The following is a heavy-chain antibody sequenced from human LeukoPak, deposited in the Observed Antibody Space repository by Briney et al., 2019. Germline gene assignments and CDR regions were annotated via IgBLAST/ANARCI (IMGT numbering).Heavy chain of an antibody. V-gene: IGHV3-23*01. D-gene: IGHD3-16*01. CDR2: LSVGGGDT. CDR3: ARDYTEGITWYYYFDY. J-gene: IGHJ4*02. CDR1: GFTLSSYS. Sequence: GGSLRLSCAASGFTLSSYSMSWVRQAPGKGLEWVAALSVGGGDTYYADSVKGRFTISRDISKRTLYLQMNGLRAEDTATYYCARDYTEGITWYYYFDYWGQGTLVSVSS.